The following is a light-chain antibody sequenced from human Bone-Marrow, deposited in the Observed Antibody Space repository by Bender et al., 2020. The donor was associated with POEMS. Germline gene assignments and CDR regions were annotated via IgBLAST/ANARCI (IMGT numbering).Light chain of an antibody. CDR1: TSDVGGYNY. CDR3: CSYAGSSTFV. V-gene: IGLV2-11*01. CDR2: DVK. J-gene: IGLJ2*01. Sequence: QSALTQPRSVSGSPGQSVTISCSGSTSDVGGYNYVSWYQQHPGKAPKLLIYDVKKRPSGVPDRLSGSKSGNTASLTISGLQAEDEADYYCCSYAGSSTFVFGGGTKLTVL.